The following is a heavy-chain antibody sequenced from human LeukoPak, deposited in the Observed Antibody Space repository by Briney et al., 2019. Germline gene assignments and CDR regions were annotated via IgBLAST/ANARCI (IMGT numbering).Heavy chain of an antibody. J-gene: IGHJ3*02. CDR2: ITGSGGDT. Sequence: GGSLRLSCAASGFIFNNYAMNWVRQAPGKGLEWVSAITGSGGDTFYVDSVKGRFTISRDNSKNTLYLQMSSLRAEDTAVYYWARVRGNIAALFILDVFDIWGQGTMVTVSS. V-gene: IGHV3-23*01. D-gene: IGHD6-25*01. CDR3: ARVRGNIAALFILDVFDI. CDR1: GFIFNNYA.